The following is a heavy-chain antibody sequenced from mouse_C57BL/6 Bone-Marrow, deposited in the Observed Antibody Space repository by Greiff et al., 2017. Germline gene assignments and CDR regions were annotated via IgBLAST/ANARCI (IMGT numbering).Heavy chain of an antibody. Sequence: QVQLQSGAELVKPGASVKLSCKASGYTFTEYTIHWVKQRSGQGLEWIGWFYPGSGSIKYNEKFKDKATLTADKSSSTVYMELSRLTSEDSAVYFCARHEVGRNWFAYWGQGTLVTVSA. CDR2: FYPGSGSI. V-gene: IGHV1-62-2*01. CDR3: ARHEVGRNWFAY. CDR1: GYTFTEYT. J-gene: IGHJ3*01.